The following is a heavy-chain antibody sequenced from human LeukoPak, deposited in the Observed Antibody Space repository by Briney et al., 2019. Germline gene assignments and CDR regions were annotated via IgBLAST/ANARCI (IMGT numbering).Heavy chain of an antibody. V-gene: IGHV3-23*01. CDR2: ISGSGDNT. CDR3: AKGSYYDSSGSFYFDY. D-gene: IGHD3-22*01. J-gene: IGHJ4*02. CDR1: GFTFSSYW. Sequence: PGGSLRLSCAASGFTFSSYWMSWVRQAPWKGLEWVSGISGSGDNTYYADSVKGRFTISRDNSKNTLYVQVNSLGTEDTAAFYCAKGSYYDSSGSFYFDYWGQGTLVTVSS.